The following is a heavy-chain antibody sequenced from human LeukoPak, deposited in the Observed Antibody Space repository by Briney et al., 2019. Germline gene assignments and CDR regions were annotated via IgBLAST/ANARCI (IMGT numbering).Heavy chain of an antibody. D-gene: IGHD1-26*01. J-gene: IGHJ3*02. V-gene: IGHV4-59*01. CDR2: IYYSGGT. Sequence: SETLSLTCTVSSGSISTYHWTWIRQTPGKGLERIGYIYYSGGTTYNPSLKSRVTMSVDTSKNQFSLRLTSVTAADTAIYYCARLVGATEAFDIWGAGTMVTVSS. CDR1: SGSISTYH. CDR3: ARLVGATEAFDI.